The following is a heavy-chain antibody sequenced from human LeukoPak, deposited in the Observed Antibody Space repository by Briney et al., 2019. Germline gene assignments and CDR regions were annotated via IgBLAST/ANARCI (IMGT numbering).Heavy chain of an antibody. D-gene: IGHD1-26*01. CDR1: GFTFSGYA. J-gene: IGHJ4*02. CDR2: ISYDGSNK. Sequence: PGGSLRLSCAASGFTFSGYAMHWVRQAPGKGLEWVAVISYDGSNKYYADSVKGRFTISRDNSKNTLYLQMNSLRAEDTAVYYCAKDCNSGSHDYWGQGTLVTVSS. V-gene: IGHV3-30*04. CDR3: AKDCNSGSHDY.